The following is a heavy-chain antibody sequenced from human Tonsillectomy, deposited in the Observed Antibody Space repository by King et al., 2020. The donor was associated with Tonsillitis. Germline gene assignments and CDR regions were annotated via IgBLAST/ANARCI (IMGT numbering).Heavy chain of an antibody. Sequence: VQLVESGGGVVQPGGSLRLSCTASGFSFPDSWMGWVRQAPGKGLEWVANIKKDGTTKYYLGSVGGRFTISRDNDKNSFYLQMSSLRAEDTALYYCARHGDWNLDRWGQGTLVTVSS. J-gene: IGHJ4*02. CDR3: ARHGDWNLDR. CDR2: IKKDGTTK. CDR1: GFSFPDSW. D-gene: IGHD2-21*02. V-gene: IGHV3-7*01.